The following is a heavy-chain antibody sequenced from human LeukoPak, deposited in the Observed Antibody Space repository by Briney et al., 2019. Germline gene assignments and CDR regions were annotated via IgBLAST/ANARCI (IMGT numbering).Heavy chain of an antibody. D-gene: IGHD4-17*01. J-gene: IGHJ5*02. CDR2: VDYGGSGT. V-gene: IGHV3-74*03. CDR3: VREVSGDPWHNWFDP. CDR1: GFTFSSYW. Sequence: GRSLRLSCAASGFTFSSYWMHWVRQAPGKGLVWVSRVDYGGSGTVYADSVKGRFTISRNNAKNTLYLQMNSLRAEDTAVYYCVREVSGDPWHNWFDPWGQGTLVTVSS.